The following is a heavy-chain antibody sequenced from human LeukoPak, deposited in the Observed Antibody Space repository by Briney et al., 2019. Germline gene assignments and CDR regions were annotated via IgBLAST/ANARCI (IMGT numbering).Heavy chain of an antibody. D-gene: IGHD3/OR15-3a*01. Sequence: SETLSLTCTVSGGSISSSNYYWGWIRQPPGKGLEWIGSIYYSGSTYYNPSLKSRVTISVDTSKNQFSLKLSSVTAADTAVYYCARGLGFDYWGQGTPVTVSS. CDR1: GGSISSSNYY. CDR3: ARGLGFDY. J-gene: IGHJ4*02. CDR2: IYYSGST. V-gene: IGHV4-39*01.